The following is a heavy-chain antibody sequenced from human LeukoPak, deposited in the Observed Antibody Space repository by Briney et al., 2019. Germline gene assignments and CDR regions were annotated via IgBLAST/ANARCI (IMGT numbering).Heavy chain of an antibody. V-gene: IGHV4-31*03. D-gene: IGHD6-19*01. J-gene: IGHJ4*02. CDR3: ARGIAVAGTWPYFDY. CDR2: IYYSGST. CDR1: GGSISSGGYY. Sequence: SETLSLTCTVSGGSISSGGYYWSWIRQHPGKGLEWIGYIYYSGSTYYNPSLKSRVTISVDTSKNQFSLKLSSVTAADTAVYYCARGIAVAGTWPYFDYWGQGTLVTVSS.